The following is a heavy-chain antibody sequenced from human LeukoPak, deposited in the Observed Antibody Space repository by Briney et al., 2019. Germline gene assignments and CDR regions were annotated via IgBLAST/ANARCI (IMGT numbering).Heavy chain of an antibody. D-gene: IGHD3-22*01. Sequence: SETLSLTCTVSGGSISSYYWSWIRQPAGKGLEWIGRIYTSGSTNYNPSLKSRVTMSVDTSKNQFSLKLSSVTAADTAVYYCARELHSSYYYDSSGYCFDYWGQGTLVTVSS. V-gene: IGHV4-4*07. J-gene: IGHJ4*02. CDR1: GGSISSYY. CDR3: ARELHSSYYYDSSGYCFDY. CDR2: IYTSGST.